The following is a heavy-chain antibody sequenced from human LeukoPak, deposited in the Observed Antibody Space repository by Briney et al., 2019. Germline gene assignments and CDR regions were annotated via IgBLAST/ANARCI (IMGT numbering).Heavy chain of an antibody. V-gene: IGHV3-48*03. CDR2: ISSSGSTI. J-gene: IGHJ4*02. CDR3: AREGIVGAFGY. D-gene: IGHD1-26*01. Sequence: GGSLRLSCAASGFTFSSYEMNWVRQAPGKGLEWVSYISSSGSTIYYADSVKGRFTISRDNAKNSLYLQMNSLRAEDTAVYYCAREGIVGAFGYWGQGTLVTVSS. CDR1: GFTFSSYE.